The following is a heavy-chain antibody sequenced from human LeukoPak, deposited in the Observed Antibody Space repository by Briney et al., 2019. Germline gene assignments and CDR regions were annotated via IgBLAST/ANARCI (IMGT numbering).Heavy chain of an antibody. V-gene: IGHV1-8*01. CDR2: MNPSSGNT. CDR1: GYTFTSYD. Sequence: ASVKVSCKASGYTFTSYDINWVRQATGQGLEWMGWMNPSSGNTGYAQKFQGGVTMTRNTSISTAYMELSSLRSEDTAVYYCAREGSTSCPGNGGSCENYYYYMDVWGKGTTVTVSS. CDR3: AREGSTSCPGNGGSCENYYYYMDV. J-gene: IGHJ6*03. D-gene: IGHD2-2*01.